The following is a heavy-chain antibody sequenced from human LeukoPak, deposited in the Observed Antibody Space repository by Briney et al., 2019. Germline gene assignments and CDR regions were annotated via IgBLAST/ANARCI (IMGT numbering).Heavy chain of an antibody. Sequence: ASVKVSCKASGYTFTSYAMNWVRQAPGQGLEWMGWINPNSGGTNYAQKFQGRVTMTRDTSISTAYMELSRLRSDDTAVYYCATHTAMVIYYYYMDVWGKGTTVTVSS. D-gene: IGHD5-18*01. CDR2: INPNSGGT. J-gene: IGHJ6*03. CDR1: GYTFTSYA. CDR3: ATHTAMVIYYYYMDV. V-gene: IGHV1-2*02.